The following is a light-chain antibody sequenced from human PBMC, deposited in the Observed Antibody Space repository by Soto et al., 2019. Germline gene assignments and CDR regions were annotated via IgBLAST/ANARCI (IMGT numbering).Light chain of an antibody. J-gene: IGKJ1*01. CDR3: QQYIDWPPGT. CDR2: DTS. Sequence: EIVVTQSPATLAVSPGERFTLSCRASQSVSSSLAWYQQRPGQAPRLLIYDTSTRAAGISARFSGSGSGTEFTLTISSLQSEDFAVYYCQQYIDWPPGTFGQGTKVDIK. V-gene: IGKV3-15*01. CDR1: QSVSSS.